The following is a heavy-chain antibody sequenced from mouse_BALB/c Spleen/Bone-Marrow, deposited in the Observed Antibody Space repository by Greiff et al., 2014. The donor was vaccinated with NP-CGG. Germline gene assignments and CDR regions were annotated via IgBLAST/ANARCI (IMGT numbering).Heavy chain of an antibody. Sequence: EVQLQESGGGLVQPGGSRKPSCAASGFTFSSFGMHWVRQAPEKGLEWVAYISGGSSIIYYADTVKGRFTISRDNPKNTLFLQMTSLRSEDTAIYYCARKDYFGYAAMDYWGQGTSVTVSS. J-gene: IGHJ4*01. CDR2: ISGGSSII. V-gene: IGHV5-17*02. CDR3: ARKDYFGYAAMDY. D-gene: IGHD1-2*01. CDR1: GFTFSSFG.